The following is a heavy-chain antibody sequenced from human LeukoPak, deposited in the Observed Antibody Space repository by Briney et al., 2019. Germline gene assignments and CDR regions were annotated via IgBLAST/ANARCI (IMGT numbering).Heavy chain of an antibody. Sequence: GGSLRLSCAASGFTFSSYAMSWVRQAPGKGLEWVSGIRASGGNTYYVDSVKGRFTISRDNSKNTLYLQMSSLRAEDTAVYYCAKGGHYAFDIWGQGTMVTVSS. V-gene: IGHV3-23*01. CDR3: AKGGHYAFDI. CDR2: IRASGGNT. J-gene: IGHJ3*02. CDR1: GFTFSSYA.